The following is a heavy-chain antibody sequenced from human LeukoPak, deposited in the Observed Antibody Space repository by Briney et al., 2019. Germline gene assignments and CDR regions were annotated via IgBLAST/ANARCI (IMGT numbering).Heavy chain of an antibody. V-gene: IGHV3-9*01. CDR3: AKDSYYDSSGQFDY. CDR1: GFTFDAYA. J-gene: IGHJ4*02. CDR2: ISWNSGSI. D-gene: IGHD3-22*01. Sequence: PGGSLRLSCAASGFTFDAYAMQWVRQAPGKGLEWVSGISWNSGSIGSADSVKGRFTISRDNAKNSLYLQMNSLRAEDTALYYSAKDSYYDSSGQFDYWGQGTLVTVSS.